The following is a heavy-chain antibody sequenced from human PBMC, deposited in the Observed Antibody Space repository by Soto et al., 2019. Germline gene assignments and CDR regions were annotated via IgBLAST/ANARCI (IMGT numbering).Heavy chain of an antibody. CDR3: ARRDRAAAGTHFDY. J-gene: IGHJ4*02. Sequence: PSETLSLTCAVYGGSFSGYYWSWIRQPPGKGLEWIGEINHSGSTNYNPSLKSRVTISVDTSKNQFSLKLSSVTAADTAVYYCARRDRAAAGTHFDYWGQGTLVTVSS. D-gene: IGHD6-13*01. CDR2: INHSGST. V-gene: IGHV4-34*01. CDR1: GGSFSGYY.